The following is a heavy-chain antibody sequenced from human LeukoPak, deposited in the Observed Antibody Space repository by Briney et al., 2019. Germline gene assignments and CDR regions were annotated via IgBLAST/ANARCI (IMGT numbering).Heavy chain of an antibody. Sequence: GSLRLSCAAPGFIFDNYAIHWVRQAPGKGLEWVSLISGDGGSTFYADSVRGRLTISRDNTRKSLSLQMSSLRSEDTALYYCARESETSGWYDYWGQGTLVTVSS. CDR2: ISGDGGST. CDR1: GFIFDNYA. CDR3: ARESETSGWYDY. D-gene: IGHD6-19*01. J-gene: IGHJ4*02. V-gene: IGHV3-43*02.